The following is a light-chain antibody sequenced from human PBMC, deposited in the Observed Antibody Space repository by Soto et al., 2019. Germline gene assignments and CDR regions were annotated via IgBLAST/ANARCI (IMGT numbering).Light chain of an antibody. V-gene: IGKV3-15*01. CDR1: QSLSSY. CDR3: QQYNNWPQT. J-gene: IGKJ1*01. CDR2: GAS. Sequence: EIVLTQSPGTLSLSPGERAILSYRASQSLSSYLAWYQQKPGQAPRLLIYGASTRATGIPTRFSGSGSGTEFTLTISSLQSEDFAVYYCQQYNNWPQTFGQGTKVDIK.